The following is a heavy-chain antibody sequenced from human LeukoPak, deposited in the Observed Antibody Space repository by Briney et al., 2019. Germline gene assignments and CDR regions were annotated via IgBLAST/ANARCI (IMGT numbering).Heavy chain of an antibody. V-gene: IGHV3-53*04. CDR3: ARVGCGGDCYPAHDAFDI. J-gene: IGHJ3*02. CDR1: GFTVSNNY. Sequence: GGSLRLSCAASGFTVSNNYMSWVRQAPGKGLEWVSVIYSGGSTYYADSAKGRFTISRHNSKNTLYLQMNSLRAEDTAVYYCARVGCGGDCYPAHDAFDIWGQGTMVTVSS. D-gene: IGHD2-21*02. CDR2: IYSGGST.